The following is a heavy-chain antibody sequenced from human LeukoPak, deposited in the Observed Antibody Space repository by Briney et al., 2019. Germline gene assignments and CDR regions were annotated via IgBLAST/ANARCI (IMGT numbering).Heavy chain of an antibody. CDR1: GFTFSSYS. D-gene: IGHD5-18*01. CDR2: ISSSSSYI. J-gene: IGHJ4*02. CDR3: ARDLSYGAGFDY. Sequence: GGSLRLSCAASGFTFSSYSMNWVRQAPGKGLEWVSSISSSSSYIYYADSVKGRFTISRDNAKNSLYLQMNSLRAEDTAVYYCARDLSYGAGFDYWGQGTLVTVSS. V-gene: IGHV3-21*01.